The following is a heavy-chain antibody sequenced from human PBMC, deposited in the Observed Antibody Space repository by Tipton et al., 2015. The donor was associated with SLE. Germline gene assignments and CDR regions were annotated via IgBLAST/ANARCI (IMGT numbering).Heavy chain of an antibody. CDR3: TRDRTPDYYYYYMDV. CDR1: GVSISSSRYYST. J-gene: IGHJ6*03. Sequence: TLSLTCTVSGVSISSSRYYSTWSWIRQSAGKGLEWIGRISSTGSTNYNPSLRSRVIMSVDTSENQFSLRVTSVTAADSAIYYCTRDRTPDYYYYYMDVLGKGTTVTVSS. D-gene: IGHD2-15*01. V-gene: IGHV4-61*02. CDR2: ISSTGST.